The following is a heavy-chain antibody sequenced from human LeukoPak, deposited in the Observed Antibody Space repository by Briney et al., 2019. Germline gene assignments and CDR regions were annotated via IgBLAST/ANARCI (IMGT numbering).Heavy chain of an antibody. J-gene: IGHJ3*02. V-gene: IGHV3-53*01. D-gene: IGHD3-22*01. CDR1: GFTVSSNY. CDR2: IYSGGST. Sequence: GGSLRLSCAASGFTVSSNYMSWVRQAPGKGLEWVSVIYSGGSTYYADSVKGRFTISRDNSKNTLYLQMNSLRAEDTAVYYCAKVGPITMIVVAMGAFDIWGQGTMVTVSS. CDR3: AKVGPITMIVVAMGAFDI.